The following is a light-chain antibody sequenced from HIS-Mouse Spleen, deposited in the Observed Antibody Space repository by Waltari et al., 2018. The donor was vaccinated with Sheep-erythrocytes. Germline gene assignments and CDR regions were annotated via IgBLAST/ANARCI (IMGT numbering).Light chain of an antibody. J-gene: IGLJ3*02. CDR2: DVS. CDR3: CSYAGSYTWV. CDR1: SRDVGCYNY. V-gene: IGLV2-11*01. Sequence: QSALTQPRSVSGSPGQSVTIPCTGTSRDVGCYNYVSWYQQHPGKAPNLMIYDVSKRPSGVPDRFSGSKSGNTASLTISGLQAEDEADYYCCSYAGSYTWVFGGGTKLTVL.